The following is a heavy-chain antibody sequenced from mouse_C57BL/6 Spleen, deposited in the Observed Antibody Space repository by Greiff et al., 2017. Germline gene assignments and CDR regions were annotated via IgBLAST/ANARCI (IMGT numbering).Heavy chain of an antibody. D-gene: IGHD2-4*01. CDR1: GYTFTDYY. V-gene: IGHV1-26*01. CDR2: INPNNGGT. Sequence: EVQLQQSGPELVKPGASVKISCKASGYTFTDYYMNWVKQSHGKSLEWIGDINPNNGGTSYNQKFKGKATLTVDKSSSTAYMELRSLTSEDSAVYYCARDDYPERFAYWGQGTLVTVSA. J-gene: IGHJ3*01. CDR3: ARDDYPERFAY.